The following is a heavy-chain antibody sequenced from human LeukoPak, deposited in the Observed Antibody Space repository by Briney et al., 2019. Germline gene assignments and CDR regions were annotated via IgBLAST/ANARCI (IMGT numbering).Heavy chain of an antibody. V-gene: IGHV1-8*01. CDR3: ARKAGVDSSALHYYYYMDV. Sequence: ASVKVSCKATGYTFTSYDINWVRQATGQGLEWMGWMNPNSGNTGYAQKFQGRVTITADESTSTAYMELSSLRSEDTAVYYCARKAGVDSSALHYYYYMDVWGKGTTVTVSS. D-gene: IGHD6-25*01. CDR1: GYTFTSYD. J-gene: IGHJ6*03. CDR2: MNPNSGNT.